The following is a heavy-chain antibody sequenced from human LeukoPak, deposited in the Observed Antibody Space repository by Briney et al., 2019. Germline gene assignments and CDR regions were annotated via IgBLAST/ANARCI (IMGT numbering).Heavy chain of an antibody. Sequence: GGSLRLSCAASGFTFSTYWMSWVRQAPGKGLEWVANIRQDGSKIYYVDSVKGRFTISRDNAKNSLYLQMNNLRAEDTAVYYCARDGPWVRGVIITGRNAFDIWGQGTMVTVSS. D-gene: IGHD3-10*01. CDR3: ARDGPWVRGVIITGRNAFDI. V-gene: IGHV3-7*01. CDR2: IRQDGSKI. CDR1: GFTFSTYW. J-gene: IGHJ3*02.